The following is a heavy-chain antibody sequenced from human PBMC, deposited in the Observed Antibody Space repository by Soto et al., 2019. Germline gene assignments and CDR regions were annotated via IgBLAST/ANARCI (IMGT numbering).Heavy chain of an antibody. V-gene: IGHV1-8*01. CDR1: GYSFTNND. D-gene: IGHD3-16*01. Sequence: ASVKVSCEASGYSFTNNDVTWVRQATGQGLEWMGWMNPGSGDTGYAQKFQGRVTMTRDISIATAYMELSSLRSDDTAIYYCARMATFGSLNWFDPWGQGTLVTVS. CDR3: ARMATFGSLNWFDP. CDR2: MNPGSGDT. J-gene: IGHJ5*02.